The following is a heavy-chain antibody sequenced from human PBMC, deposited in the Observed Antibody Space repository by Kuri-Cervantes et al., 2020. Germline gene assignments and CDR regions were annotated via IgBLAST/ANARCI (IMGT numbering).Heavy chain of an antibody. J-gene: IGHJ6*03. Sequence: GESLKISCVASGFTFSRYTMSWVRQAPGKGLEWVSSISSSRDYIYHADSVKGRFTISRDNAKNSLYLQMNSLKTEDTAVYFCTSEEGDCPSGSCYWGGYYYYYYYMDVWGKGTTVTVSS. CDR1: GFTFSRYT. V-gene: IGHV3-21*03. D-gene: IGHD2-2*01. CDR2: ISSSRDYI. CDR3: TSEEGDCPSGSCYWGGYYYYYYYMDV.